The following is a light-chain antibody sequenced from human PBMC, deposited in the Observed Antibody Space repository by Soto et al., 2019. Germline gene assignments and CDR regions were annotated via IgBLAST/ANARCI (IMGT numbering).Light chain of an antibody. V-gene: IGKV3-15*01. CDR3: QQGHNWPLT. J-gene: IGKJ2*01. CDR1: QSIYTD. CDR2: SAS. Sequence: EIVMTQSPATLSLSPGERATLSCRASQSIYTDLAWYQQKPGQPPRLLIYSASTRATGVPARFTGSGSGSEFTLTISGLQSEDFAVYYCQQGHNWPLTFGQGTRLEI.